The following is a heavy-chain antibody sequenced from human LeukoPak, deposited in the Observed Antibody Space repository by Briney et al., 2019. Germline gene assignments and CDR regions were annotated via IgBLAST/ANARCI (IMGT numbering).Heavy chain of an antibody. CDR1: GGSISSSNW. Sequence: PSGTLSLTCAVSGGSISSSNWWSWVRQPPGKGLEWIGEIYHSGSTNYNPSLKNRVTISVDKSKNQFSLKLSSVTAADTAVYYCARGVEYYDGSGYSYWGQGTLVTVSS. CDR3: ARGVEYYDGSGYSY. CDR2: IYHSGST. J-gene: IGHJ4*02. D-gene: IGHD3-22*01. V-gene: IGHV4-4*02.